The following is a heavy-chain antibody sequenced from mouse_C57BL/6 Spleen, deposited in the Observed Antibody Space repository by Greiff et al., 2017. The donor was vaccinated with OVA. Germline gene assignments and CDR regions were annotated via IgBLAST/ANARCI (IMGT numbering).Heavy chain of an antibody. CDR1: GYTFTSYG. J-gene: IGHJ3*01. V-gene: IGHV1-81*01. Sequence: QVQLKQSGAELARPGASVKLSCKASGYTFTSYGISWVKQRTGQGLEWIGEIYPRSGNTYYNEKFKGKATLTADKSSSTAYMELRSLTSEDSAVYFCATNYEWFAYWGQGTLVTVSA. CDR3: ATNYEWFAY. CDR2: IYPRSGNT. D-gene: IGHD5-5*01.